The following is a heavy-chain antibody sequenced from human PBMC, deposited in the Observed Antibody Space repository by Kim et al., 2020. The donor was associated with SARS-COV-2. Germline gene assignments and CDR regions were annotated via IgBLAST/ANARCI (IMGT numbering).Heavy chain of an antibody. D-gene: IGHD5-18*01. CDR1: GGTFSSYA. J-gene: IGHJ4*02. CDR2: LIPIFGTT. V-gene: IGHV1-69*13. Sequence: SVKVSCQASGGTFSSYAISWVRQGNGQGLEWLGGLIPIFGTTIYAQKLQGRVTITADGSTGTTYMELRSLIYEDTAIYYCAREWIHIADIDYWGQGTLVSVSP. CDR3: AREWIHIADIDY.